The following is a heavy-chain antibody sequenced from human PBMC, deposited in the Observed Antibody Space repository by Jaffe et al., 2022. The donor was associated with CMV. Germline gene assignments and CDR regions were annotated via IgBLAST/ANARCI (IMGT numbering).Heavy chain of an antibody. J-gene: IGHJ6*02. CDR3: ARDDYDVYWSRRGNVPGSGMDV. CDR2: ISSYGATT. CDR1: GFTFSSYA. V-gene: IGHV3-23*01. Sequence: EVQLLESGGELVQPGGSLRLSCAASGFTFSSYAMSWVRQAPGKGLEWVSGISSYGATTHYADSVKGRFTISRDNPSDTLYLQMNSLTAEDTAIYYCARDDYDVYWSRRGNVPGSGMDVWGQGTTVIVSS. D-gene: IGHD4-17*01.